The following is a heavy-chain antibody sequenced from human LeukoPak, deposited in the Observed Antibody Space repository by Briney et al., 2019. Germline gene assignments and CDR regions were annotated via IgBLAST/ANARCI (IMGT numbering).Heavy chain of an antibody. J-gene: IGHJ4*02. V-gene: IGHV3-7*01. CDR1: GFTFSSHY. CDR2: IKQDGSDK. Sequence: GGSLRLSCAASGFTFSSHYMSWVRQALGKGLEWVANIKQDGSDKYYVDSVKGRFTISRDKAKNSLFLQMNSLRAEDTAVYYCARSPRRALFDYWGQGTLVTVSS. CDR3: ARSPRRALFDY.